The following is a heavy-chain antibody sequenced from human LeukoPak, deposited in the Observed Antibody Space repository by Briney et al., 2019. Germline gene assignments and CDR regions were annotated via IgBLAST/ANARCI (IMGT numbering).Heavy chain of an antibody. V-gene: IGHV1-69*04. CDR2: IIPILGIA. CDR1: GGTFSSYA. D-gene: IGHD5-24*01. Sequence: GASVKVSCKASGGTFSSYAISWVRQAPGQGLEWMGRIIPILGIANYAQKFQGRVTITADKSTSTAYMELSSLRSEDTAVYYCARGGEMATILYFDPWGRGTLVTVSS. J-gene: IGHJ2*01. CDR3: ARGGEMATILYFDP.